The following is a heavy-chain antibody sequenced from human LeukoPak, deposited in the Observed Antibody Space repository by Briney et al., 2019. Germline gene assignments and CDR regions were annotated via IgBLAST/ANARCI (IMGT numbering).Heavy chain of an antibody. V-gene: IGHV4-4*07. CDR3: AREAVHSGGDRFKAFDY. D-gene: IGHD2-21*02. Sequence: PSETLSLTCTVSGGSISNYYWSWIRQPAGKGLEWVGRIYTSESTTYNPSLKSRVTMSIDTSKNQFSLQLNSVTPEDTAVYYCAREAVHSGGDRFKAFDYWGQGTLVTVSS. CDR2: IYTSEST. J-gene: IGHJ4*02. CDR1: GGSISNYY.